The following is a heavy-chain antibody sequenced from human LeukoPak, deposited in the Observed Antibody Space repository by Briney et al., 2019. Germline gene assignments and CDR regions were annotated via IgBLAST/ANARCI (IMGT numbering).Heavy chain of an antibody. J-gene: IGHJ4*02. CDR3: ATRFGKYDFPYYFDY. V-gene: IGHV1-24*01. D-gene: IGHD3-3*01. CDR2: FDPEDGET. Sequence: ASVRVSCKVSGYTLTELSMHWVRQAPGKGLEWMGGFDPEDGETIYAQKFQGRVTMTEDTSTDSAYMELSSLRSEDTAVYYCATRFGKYDFPYYFDYWGQGTLVTVSS. CDR1: GYTLTELS.